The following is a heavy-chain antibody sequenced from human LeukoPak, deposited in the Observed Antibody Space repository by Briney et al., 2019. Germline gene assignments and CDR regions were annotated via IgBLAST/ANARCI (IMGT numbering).Heavy chain of an antibody. Sequence: GGALRLSCSASGFTFSSYSIKWVRPAPGRGVEWVSSISSSSSYIYYADSVEGRITISRDNAKNSLYLQMNSLRAEDTAVYYCATAVAGTADDYWGQGTLVTVSS. V-gene: IGHV3-21*01. D-gene: IGHD6-19*01. CDR3: ATAVAGTADDY. CDR1: GFTFSSYS. J-gene: IGHJ4*02. CDR2: ISSSSSYI.